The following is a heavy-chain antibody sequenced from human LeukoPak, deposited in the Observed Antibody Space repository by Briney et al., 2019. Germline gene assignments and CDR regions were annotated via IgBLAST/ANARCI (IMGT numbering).Heavy chain of an antibody. D-gene: IGHD2-15*01. J-gene: IGHJ4*02. Sequence: GGSLRLSCAASGFTFSSYAMNWVRQAPGKGLEWVSAISGSGGSTYYADSVKGRFTISRDNSKNTLYLQMNSLRAEDTAVYYCAKDLGYCSGGSCWGQGTLVTVSS. CDR2: ISGSGGST. CDR1: GFTFSSYA. V-gene: IGHV3-23*01. CDR3: AKDLGYCSGGSC.